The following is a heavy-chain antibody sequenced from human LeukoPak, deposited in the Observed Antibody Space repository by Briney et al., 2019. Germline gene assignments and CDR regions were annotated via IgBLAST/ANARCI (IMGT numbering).Heavy chain of an antibody. V-gene: IGHV4-34*01. CDR3: ARLYGDFP. CDR2: ISHSGST. Sequence: SETLSLTCAVYGGSFSGYYWSWIRQPPGKGLEWIGEISHSGSTNYNPSLKSRVTISVDTSKNQFSLKLSSVTAADTAVYYCARLYGDFPWGQGTLVTVSS. J-gene: IGHJ5*02. D-gene: IGHD4-17*01. CDR1: GGSFSGYY.